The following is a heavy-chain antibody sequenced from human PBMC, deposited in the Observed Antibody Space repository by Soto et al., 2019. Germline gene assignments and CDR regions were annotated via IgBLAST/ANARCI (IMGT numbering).Heavy chain of an antibody. Sequence: SETLSLTCTVSGGSISSYYWSWIRQPPGKGLEWIGYIYYSGSTYYNPSLKSRVTISVDTSKNQFSLKLSSVTAADTAVYYCARGYDSSGYYHYWGQGTLVTVSS. CDR1: GGSISSYY. V-gene: IGHV4-30-4*01. J-gene: IGHJ4*02. CDR3: ARGYDSSGYYHY. CDR2: IYYSGST. D-gene: IGHD3-22*01.